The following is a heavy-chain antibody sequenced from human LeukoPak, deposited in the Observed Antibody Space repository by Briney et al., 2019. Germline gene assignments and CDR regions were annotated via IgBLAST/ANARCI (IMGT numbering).Heavy chain of an antibody. J-gene: IGHJ4*02. D-gene: IGHD5-12*01. CDR3: AVQDTVATIRNFDY. CDR2: ISGSGGST. V-gene: IGHV3-23*01. Sequence: PGGSLRLSCAASGFTFSSYAMSWVRQAPGKGLEWVSAISGSGGSTYYADSVKGRFTISRDNSKNTLYLQMNSLRAEDTAVYYCAVQDTVATIRNFDYWGQGTLVTVSS. CDR1: GFTFSSYA.